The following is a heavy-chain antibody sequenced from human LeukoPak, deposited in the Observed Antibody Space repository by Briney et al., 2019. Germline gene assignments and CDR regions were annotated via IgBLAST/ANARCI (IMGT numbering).Heavy chain of an antibody. J-gene: IGHJ4*02. CDR1: GGSFSGYY. V-gene: IGHV4-34*01. D-gene: IGHD2-15*01. CDR2: INHSGST. CDR3: ARGRSLTYCSGGGCPHYYFDY. Sequence: SETLSLTCAVYGGSFSGYYWSWIRQPPGKGLEWIGEINHSGSTNYNPSLKSRVTISVDTSKNQFSLKLSSVTAADTAVYYCARGRSLTYCSGGGCPHYYFDYWGQGTLVTVSS.